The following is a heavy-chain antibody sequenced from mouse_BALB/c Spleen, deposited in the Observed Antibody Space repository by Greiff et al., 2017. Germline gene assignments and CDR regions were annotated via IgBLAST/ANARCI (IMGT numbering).Heavy chain of an antibody. J-gene: IGHJ3*01. D-gene: IGHD1-1*01. Sequence: VQRVESGPGLVAPSQSLSITCTVSGFSLTSYGVHWVRQPPGKGLEWLGVIWAGGSTNYNSALMSRLSISKDNSKSQVFLKMNSLQTDDTAMYYCARDYYYGSSGFAYWGQGTLVTVSA. CDR1: GFSLTSYG. CDR2: IWAGGST. CDR3: ARDYYYGSSGFAY. V-gene: IGHV2-9*02.